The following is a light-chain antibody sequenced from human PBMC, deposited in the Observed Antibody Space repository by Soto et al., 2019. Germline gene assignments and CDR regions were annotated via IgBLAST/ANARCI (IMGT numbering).Light chain of an antibody. V-gene: IGLV2-14*01. J-gene: IGLJ1*01. CDR2: EVS. CDR3: SSYTSSSTPYV. CDR1: SSDVGAYNF. Sequence: QSALTQPASVSGSPGQSITISCTGTSSDVGAYNFVSWYQQHPGKAPKLMIYEVSNRSSGVSNRFSGSKSGNTASLTISGLQAEDEADYSCSSYTSSSTPYVFGAGTKLTVL.